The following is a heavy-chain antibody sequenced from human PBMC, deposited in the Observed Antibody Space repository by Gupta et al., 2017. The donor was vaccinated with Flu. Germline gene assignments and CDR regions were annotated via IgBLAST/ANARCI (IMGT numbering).Heavy chain of an antibody. J-gene: IGHJ4*02. CDR2: IYSGGST. CDR3: ARGILTGYYSNPVDY. CDR1: GFTVSNNY. D-gene: IGHD3-9*01. V-gene: IGHV3-53*01. Sequence: EVQLVESGGGLIQPGGSLRLSCAASGFTVSNNYMNWVRQAPGKGLEWISLIYSGGSTYYADSVKGRFTISRDNSKNTLYLQMNSLRAEDTAVYYCARGILTGYYSNPVDYWGQGTLVTVSS.